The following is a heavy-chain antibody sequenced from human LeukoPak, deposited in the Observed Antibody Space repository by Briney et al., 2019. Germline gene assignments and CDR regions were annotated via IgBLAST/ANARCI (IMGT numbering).Heavy chain of an antibody. CDR1: GGSISSYY. V-gene: IGHV4-59*01. J-gene: IGHJ3*02. CDR2: IYYSGST. Sequence: SETLSLTCTVSGGSISSYYWSWIRQPPGKGLEWIGYIYYSGSTNYNPSLKSRVTISVGTSKNQFSLKLSSVTAADTAVYYCARLIAAVDAFDIWGQGTMVTVSS. D-gene: IGHD2-15*01. CDR3: ARLIAAVDAFDI.